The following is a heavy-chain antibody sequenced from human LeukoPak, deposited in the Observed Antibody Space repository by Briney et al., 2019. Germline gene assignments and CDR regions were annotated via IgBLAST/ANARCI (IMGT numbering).Heavy chain of an antibody. D-gene: IGHD2-2*01. V-gene: IGHV4-34*01. CDR3: ARIDRYKVVPAAVFDS. J-gene: IGHJ4*02. Sequence: SETLSLTCAVYGASFSGYYWSWVRQPPGKGLEWIGEINHSGSTNYNPSLKSRVTISVDTSKNQFSLNLNSVTAADTAVYYCARIDRYKVVPAAVFDSWGQGTLVTVSS. CDR1: GASFSGYY. CDR2: INHSGST.